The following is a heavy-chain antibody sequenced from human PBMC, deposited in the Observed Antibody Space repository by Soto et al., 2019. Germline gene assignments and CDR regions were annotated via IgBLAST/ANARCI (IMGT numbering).Heavy chain of an antibody. Sequence: ASVKVSCKASGYPFTSYYLHWVRQAPGQGPEWMGRINVSDGSTRYAQNFQGRVTMTRDTSTTTVYMELSPLRSDDTAVYYCARVDPSGGIGPKWAFDIWGQGTMVTVSS. CDR2: INVSDGST. CDR3: ARVDPSGGIGPKWAFDI. D-gene: IGHD3-16*01. CDR1: GYPFTSYY. V-gene: IGHV1-46*01. J-gene: IGHJ3*02.